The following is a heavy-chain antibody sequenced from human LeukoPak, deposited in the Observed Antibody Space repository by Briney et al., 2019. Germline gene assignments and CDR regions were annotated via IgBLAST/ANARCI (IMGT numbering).Heavy chain of an antibody. V-gene: IGHV3-74*01. CDR3: ARSYSSSWYRSDAFDI. CDR2: INSDGSST. D-gene: IGHD6-13*01. J-gene: IGHJ3*02. CDR1: GFTFSSYW. Sequence: GSLRLSCAASGFTFSSYWMHWVRQAPGKGLVWVSRINSDGSSTSYADSVKGRFTISRDNAKNTLYLQMNSLRAEDTAVYYCARSYSSSWYRSDAFDIWGQGTMVTVSS.